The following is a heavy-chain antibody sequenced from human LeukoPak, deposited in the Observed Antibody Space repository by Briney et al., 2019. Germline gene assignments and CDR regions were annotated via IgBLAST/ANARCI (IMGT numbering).Heavy chain of an antibody. CDR1: GFTFSSYA. CDR3: AKVQDGYNFFDI. V-gene: IGHV3-23*01. CDR2: ISGSGGNT. Sequence: GGSLRLSCAASGFTFSSYAMSWVRQAPGKGLEWVSAISGSGGNTYYADSVKGRFTISRDNSKNTLYLQMNSLRAEDTAVYYCAKVQDGYNFFDIWGQGTMVTVSS. D-gene: IGHD5-24*01. J-gene: IGHJ3*02.